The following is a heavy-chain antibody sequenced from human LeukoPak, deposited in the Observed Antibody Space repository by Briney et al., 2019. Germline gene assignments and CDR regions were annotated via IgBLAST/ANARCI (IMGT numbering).Heavy chain of an antibody. V-gene: IGHV3-23*01. Sequence: GGSLRLSCAASGFTFSSYAMSWVRQAPGKGLEWVSAISGSGGSTYYADSVKGRFTISRDNSKNTLYLQMNSLRPEDTAVYYCAKDLMRGSSSWDSFDYWGQGTLVTVSS. D-gene: IGHD6-13*01. J-gene: IGHJ4*02. CDR1: GFTFSSYA. CDR2: ISGSGGST. CDR3: AKDLMRGSSSWDSFDY.